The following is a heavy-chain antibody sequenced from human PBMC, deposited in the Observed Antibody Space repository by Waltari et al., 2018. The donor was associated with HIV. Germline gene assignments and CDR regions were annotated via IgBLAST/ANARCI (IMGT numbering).Heavy chain of an antibody. CDR1: GGSFNDYF. V-gene: IGHV4-34*02. CDR3: ARGEATDLVYPYFDS. CDR2: VSHAGTV. J-gene: IGHJ4*01. D-gene: IGHD6-6*01. Sequence: QVQLQQWGTGVLKPSETLTLKCAVYGGSFNDYFWSWVRQSPGGGLEWRGEVSHAGTVNYNPSLHNRVTMSVDKSKNQFSLTLTSVTAADTATYFCARGEATDLVYPYFDSWGHGNLVIVSS.